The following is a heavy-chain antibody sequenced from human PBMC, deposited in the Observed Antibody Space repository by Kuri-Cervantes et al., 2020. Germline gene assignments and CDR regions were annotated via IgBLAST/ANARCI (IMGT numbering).Heavy chain of an antibody. D-gene: IGHD1-26*01. J-gene: IGHJ3*02. CDR3: ANGNNFDT. V-gene: IGHV3-7*02. CDR2: IKPDGSEI. Sequence: GESLKIPCAASGFSFSTHWMSWVRHTAGKGLEWVANIKPDGSEIFYGASVKGRFTISRVNSENSVYLQMNSLKDEDTAIYYCANGNNFDTWGQGTTVTVSS. CDR1: GFSFSTHW.